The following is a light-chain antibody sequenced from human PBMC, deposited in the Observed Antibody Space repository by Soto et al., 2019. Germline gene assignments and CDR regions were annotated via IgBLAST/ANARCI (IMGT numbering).Light chain of an antibody. V-gene: IGKV3-11*01. Sequence: DIVLTQSPATLSLSPGERATLSCRASQSVGSYLAWYQQKPGQAPRLLIYDASNRATGIPARFSGSGSGTDFTLTISSLEPEDSAVYYCQNHGTTFGQGTKVDIK. CDR1: QSVGSY. J-gene: IGKJ1*01. CDR3: QNHGTT. CDR2: DAS.